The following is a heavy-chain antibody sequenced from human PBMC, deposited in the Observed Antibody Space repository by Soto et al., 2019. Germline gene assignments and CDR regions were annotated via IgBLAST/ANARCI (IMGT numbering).Heavy chain of an antibody. CDR3: AGVLAASASRDFDY. Sequence: QVQLQQWGAGLLKPSETLSLTCAVYGGSFSTDYWSWIRQPPGKGLEWIGEINPSGGTNYNPSLKSRVTISVATSKNQFSLKLSSVTAADTAVYYCAGVLAASASRDFDYWGQGTLVTVSS. V-gene: IGHV4-34*01. CDR1: GGSFSTDY. CDR2: INPSGGT. J-gene: IGHJ4*02. D-gene: IGHD6-6*01.